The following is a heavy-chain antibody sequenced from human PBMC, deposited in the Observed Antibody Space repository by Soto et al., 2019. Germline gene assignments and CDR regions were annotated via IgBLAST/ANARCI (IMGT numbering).Heavy chain of an antibody. J-gene: IGHJ4*02. D-gene: IGHD4-17*01. Sequence: PGGSLRLSCAASGFTFDDYTMHWVRQPPGKGLEWVSLISWDGGSTYYADSVKGRFTISRDNSKNSLYLQMNSLRTEDTALYYCAKDIHDYGANWGQGTLVTVSS. CDR1: GFTFDDYT. V-gene: IGHV3-43*01. CDR2: ISWDGGST. CDR3: AKDIHDYGAN.